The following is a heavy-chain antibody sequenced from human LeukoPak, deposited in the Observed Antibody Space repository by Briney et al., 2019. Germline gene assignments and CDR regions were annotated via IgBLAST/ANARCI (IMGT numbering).Heavy chain of an antibody. CDR3: ARQGYDILTDYTDAFDI. J-gene: IGHJ3*02. Sequence: SETLSLTCPVSGGSISSYCWSWIRQPPGKGLEWIGYISYSGSTNYNPSLKSRVTISIDTSKNQFSLKLRSVTAADTAIYYCARQGYDILTDYTDAFDILVQGTMVTVSS. CDR2: ISYSGST. D-gene: IGHD3-9*01. CDR1: GGSISSYC. V-gene: IGHV4-59*08.